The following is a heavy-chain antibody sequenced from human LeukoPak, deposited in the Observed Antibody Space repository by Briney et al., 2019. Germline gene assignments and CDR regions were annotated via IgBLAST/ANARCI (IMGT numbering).Heavy chain of an antibody. CDR1: GFTFSNFW. V-gene: IGHV3-7*05. CDR2: INQDGSEK. CDR3: ARDGYSNAYDI. D-gene: IGHD5-18*01. Sequence: GGSLRLSCAASGFTFSNFWMSWVRQAPGKGLEWVANINQDGSEKYYVDSVKGRFTISRDNAKNTLYLQMNSLRAEDTAIYYCARDGYSNAYDIWGQGIMVTVSS. J-gene: IGHJ3*02.